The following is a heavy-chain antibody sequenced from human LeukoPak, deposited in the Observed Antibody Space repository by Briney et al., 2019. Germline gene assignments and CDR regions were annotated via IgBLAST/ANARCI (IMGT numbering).Heavy chain of an antibody. CDR1: GFTFSSYA. Sequence: GGSLRLSCAASGFTFSSYAMSWVRQAPGKGLDWVSAISGSGGSTYYADSVKGRFTISRDNSKNTLYLQMNSLRAEDTAVYYCAKVKSSGWYYFDYWGQGTLVTVSS. D-gene: IGHD6-19*01. V-gene: IGHV3-23*01. J-gene: IGHJ4*02. CDR2: ISGSGGST. CDR3: AKVKSSGWYYFDY.